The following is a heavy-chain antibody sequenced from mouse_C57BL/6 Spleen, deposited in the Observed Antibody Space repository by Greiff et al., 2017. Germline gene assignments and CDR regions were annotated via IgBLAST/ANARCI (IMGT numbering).Heavy chain of an antibody. CDR2: IYPRSGNT. J-gene: IGHJ1*03. V-gene: IGHV1-81*01. Sequence: QVQLQQSGAELARPGASVKLSCKASGYTFTSYGISWVKQRTGQGLEWIGEIYPRSGNTYYNEKFKGQATLTTDKSSSTAYMELRSLTSEDAAVXVGAREQRMGSDWYFDVWGTGTTVTVSS. CDR1: GYTFTSYG. CDR3: AREQRMGSDWYFDV.